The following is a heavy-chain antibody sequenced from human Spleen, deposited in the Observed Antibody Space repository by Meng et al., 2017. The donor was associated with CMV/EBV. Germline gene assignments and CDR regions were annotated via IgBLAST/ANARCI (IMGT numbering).Heavy chain of an antibody. V-gene: IGHV1-3*01. J-gene: IGHJ4*02. Sequence: QVQLLQSGAAVKQPGASVKISCKASGYTFPNFAIHWVRQAPGQRLEWVGWINAGNGHTKYSQKFQGRVTITRDTSASTSYMDLGSLRFEDTAVYYCARDHDYIDYFDYWGQGALVTVSS. CDR1: GYTFPNFA. D-gene: IGHD4-11*01. CDR3: ARDHDYIDYFDY. CDR2: INAGNGHT.